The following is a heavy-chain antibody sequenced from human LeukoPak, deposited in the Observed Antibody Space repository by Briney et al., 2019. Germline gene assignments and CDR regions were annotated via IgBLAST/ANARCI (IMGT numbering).Heavy chain of an antibody. V-gene: IGHV3-23*01. CDR3: AKVMITMIVVAHVGWFDP. Sequence: GGSLRLSCAASGFTFDDYGMSWVRQARGKGLEWVSDISGSGGSTYYADSVKGRFTISRDNSKNTLYLQMNSLRAEDTAVYYCAKVMITMIVVAHVGWFDPWGQGTLVTVSS. J-gene: IGHJ5*02. CDR1: GFTFDDYG. D-gene: IGHD3-22*01. CDR2: ISGSGGST.